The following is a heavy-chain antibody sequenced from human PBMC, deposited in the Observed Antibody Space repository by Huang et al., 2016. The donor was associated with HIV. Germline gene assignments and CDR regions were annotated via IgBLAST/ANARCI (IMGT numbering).Heavy chain of an antibody. Sequence: VESGGRLVQPGGSIRLSCVGSTFRFGAYWMSWVRQSPGKGLEWVANIKKEESEKYYVDSVKGRFNISRDNAKKVLFLEMNNVRVEDTATYYCATKTAAMDIWGQGTTVTVS. J-gene: IGHJ6*02. D-gene: IGHD1-7*01. CDR3: ATKTAAMDI. CDR1: TFRFGAYW. CDR2: IKKEESEK. V-gene: IGHV3-7*01.